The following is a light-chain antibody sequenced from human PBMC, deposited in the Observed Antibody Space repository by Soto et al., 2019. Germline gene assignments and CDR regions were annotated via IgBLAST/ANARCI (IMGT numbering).Light chain of an antibody. J-gene: IGKJ4*01. CDR2: DAS. V-gene: IGKV1-33*01. Sequence: DIPMTQSPSSLSASVGDRVTITCQASQDISNYLNWYQQKPGKAPKLLIYDASNFETGVPSRFSGSGSVTDFTFTISSLQPEDIATYYCQQYDNLPLTFGGGTKVEIK. CDR3: QQYDNLPLT. CDR1: QDISNY.